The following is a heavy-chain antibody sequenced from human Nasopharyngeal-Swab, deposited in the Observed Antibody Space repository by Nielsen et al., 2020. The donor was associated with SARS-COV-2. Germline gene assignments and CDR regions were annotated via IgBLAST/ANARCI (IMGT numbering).Heavy chain of an antibody. CDR1: GGSISSSSYS. D-gene: IGHD6-19*01. V-gene: IGHV4-39*01. Sequence: SETLSLTCTVSGGSISSSSYSWGWIRQPPGKGLEWIGSIYYSGSTYYNPSLKSRVTISVDTSKNQFSLKLSSVTAADTAVYYCARRGGSGWSFTRGWYYFDYWGQGTLVTVSS. CDR2: IYYSGST. J-gene: IGHJ4*02. CDR3: ARRGGSGWSFTRGWYYFDY.